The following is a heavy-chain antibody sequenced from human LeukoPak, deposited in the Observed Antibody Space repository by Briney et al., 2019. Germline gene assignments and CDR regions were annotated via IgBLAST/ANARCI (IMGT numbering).Heavy chain of an antibody. D-gene: IGHD6-6*01. Sequence: PSETLSLTCTVSGGSISSSSYYWGWIRQPPGKGLEWIGSIYYSGSTYYNPFPKSRVTISVDTSKNQFSLKLSSVTAADTAVYYCARPAYSSSSFDYWGQGTLVTVSS. CDR1: GGSISSSSYY. CDR2: IYYSGST. CDR3: ARPAYSSSSFDY. J-gene: IGHJ4*02. V-gene: IGHV4-39*01.